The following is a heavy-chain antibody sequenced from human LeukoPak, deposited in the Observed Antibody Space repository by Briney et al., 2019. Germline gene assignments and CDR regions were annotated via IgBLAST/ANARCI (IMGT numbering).Heavy chain of an antibody. CDR1: GGSISSYY. CDR2: IYYSGST. CDR3: ARLNDGYNFKELGY. V-gene: IGHV4-59*08. D-gene: IGHD5-24*01. Sequence: SETLSLTCTVSGGSISSYYWSWIRQPPGKGLEWIGYIYYSGSTNYNPSLKSRVTISVDTSKNQFSLKLSSVTAADTAVYYCARLNDGYNFKELGYWGQGTLVTVSS. J-gene: IGHJ4*02.